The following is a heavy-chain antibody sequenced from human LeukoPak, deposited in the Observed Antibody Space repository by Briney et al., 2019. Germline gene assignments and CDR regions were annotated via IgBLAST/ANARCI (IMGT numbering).Heavy chain of an antibody. CDR3: ARGSSSTSCFDY. CDR1: GVTVSSNY. V-gene: IGHV3-66*02. D-gene: IGHD2-2*01. Sequence: GGSLRLCCAASGVTVSSNYMSWVRQAPGKGLEWVSVIYSGGSTYYADSVKGRFTISRDNSKNTLYLQMNSLRAEDTAVYYCARGSSSTSCFDYWGQGTLVTVSS. CDR2: IYSGGST. J-gene: IGHJ4*02.